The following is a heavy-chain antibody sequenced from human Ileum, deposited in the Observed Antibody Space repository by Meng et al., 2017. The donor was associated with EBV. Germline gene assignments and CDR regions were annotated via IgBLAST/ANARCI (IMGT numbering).Heavy chain of an antibody. Sequence: VQLVGSGGGLVQPGGSLRLSCAASKFTFKNYGMHWVRQAPGKGLEWVAVIWYDGSNKYYADSVRGRFTVTRDNSKNTLYLQMDSLRAEDTAVYYCARDIRSWYFDLWGRGTLVTVSS. CDR1: KFTFKNYG. CDR2: IWYDGSNK. J-gene: IGHJ2*01. V-gene: IGHV3-33*01. CDR3: ARDIRSWYFDL. D-gene: IGHD3-10*01.